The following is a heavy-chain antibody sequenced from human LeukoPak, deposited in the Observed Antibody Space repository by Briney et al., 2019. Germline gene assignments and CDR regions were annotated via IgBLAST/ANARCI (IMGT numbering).Heavy chain of an antibody. J-gene: IGHJ5*01. CDR1: GFPFSNYW. V-gene: IGHV3-7*05. CDR3: ARTGKFDS. Sequence: GGPLRLSCAASGFPFSNYWMNWVRQAPGKGLEWVANIKTDGSETYYVDSVKGRFTISRDNAKNSVYLQMNSLRAEDTAIYYCARTGKFDSWGQGTLVTVSA. CDR2: IKTDGSET.